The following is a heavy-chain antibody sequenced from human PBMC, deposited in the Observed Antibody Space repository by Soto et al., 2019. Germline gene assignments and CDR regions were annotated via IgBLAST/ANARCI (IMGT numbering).Heavy chain of an antibody. CDR1: GFTFSNYF. CDR3: AKGSSRDGYN. Sequence: EVQLSESGGGLVQPGGSLRLSCAASGFTFSNYFMTWVRQAPGKGLDWVSSINYGGDSTHYADSVRGRFTISRDNIKDTLYLQMSSLRAEDTAIYYCAKGSSRDGYNWGQGTLVTVSS. V-gene: IGHV3-23*01. D-gene: IGHD5-12*01. J-gene: IGHJ4*02. CDR2: INYGGDST.